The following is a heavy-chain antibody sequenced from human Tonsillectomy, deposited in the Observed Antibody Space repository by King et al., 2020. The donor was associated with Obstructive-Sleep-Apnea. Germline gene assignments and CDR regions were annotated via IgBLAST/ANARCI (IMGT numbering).Heavy chain of an antibody. CDR2: IKSKTDGGTT. D-gene: IGHD3-9*01. Sequence: VQLVESGGGLVKPGGSLRLSCAASGFTFSNAWMSWVRQAPGKGLEWVGRIKSKTDGGTTDYAAPVKGRFTIPRDDSKNTLYLQMNSLKTEDTAVYYCTATYYDILTGYSPIDYWGREPWSPSPQ. V-gene: IGHV3-15*01. J-gene: IGHJ4*02. CDR1: GFTFSNAW. CDR3: TATYYDILTGYSPIDY.